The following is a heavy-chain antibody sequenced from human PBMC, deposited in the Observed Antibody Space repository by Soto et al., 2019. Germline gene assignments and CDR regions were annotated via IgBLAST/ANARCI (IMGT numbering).Heavy chain of an antibody. D-gene: IGHD3-16*02. J-gene: IGHJ6*02. Sequence: SETLSLTCAVYGGSFSGYYWSWIRQPPGKGLEWIGEINHSGSTNYNPSLKSRVTISVDTSKNQFSLKLSSVTAADTAVYYCAASDYLSTDYYGMDVWGQGTTVTVS. CDR3: AASDYLSTDYYGMDV. CDR1: GGSFSGYY. CDR2: INHSGST. V-gene: IGHV4-34*01.